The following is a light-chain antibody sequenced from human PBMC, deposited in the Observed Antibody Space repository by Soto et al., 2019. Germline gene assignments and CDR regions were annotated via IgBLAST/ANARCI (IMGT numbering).Light chain of an antibody. V-gene: IGKV1-9*01. Sequence: DIQLTQSPSSLSASVGDRVTITCRAGQGISTYLAWHQQKPGEAPKLLIYAASTLQSGVPARFSGSGSGTDFTLTISSLQPEDFPTYYCQQRNSYPLTFGGGNKVEIX. CDR3: QQRNSYPLT. CDR2: AAS. J-gene: IGKJ4*01. CDR1: QGISTY.